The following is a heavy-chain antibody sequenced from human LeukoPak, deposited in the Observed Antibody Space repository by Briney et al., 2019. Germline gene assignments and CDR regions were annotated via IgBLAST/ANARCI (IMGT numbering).Heavy chain of an antibody. V-gene: IGHV1-18*01. CDR1: GYTFTSYG. D-gene: IGHD6-13*01. J-gene: IGHJ5*02. CDR2: ISAYNGNT. CDR3: ARDYSSSWSDSEEQNWLDH. Sequence: ASVTVSCKASGYTFTSYGISWVRQAPGQGLEWMGWISAYNGNTNYAQKLQGRVTMTTDTSTSTAYMELRSLRSDDTAVYYCARDYSSSWSDSEEQNWLDHWGQGTLVTVSS.